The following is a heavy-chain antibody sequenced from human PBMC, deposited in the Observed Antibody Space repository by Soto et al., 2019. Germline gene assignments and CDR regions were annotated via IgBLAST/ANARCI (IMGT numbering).Heavy chain of an antibody. CDR3: TRGGSSWPFDY. Sequence: PGGSLRLSCATSGFTFSDYSMNWVRQAPGKGLEWVSSISRTSGYISYADSLKGRFTISRDSAKNSLYLQMNSLRAADTAVYYCTRGGSSWPFDYWGQGTLVTVSS. V-gene: IGHV3-21*06. J-gene: IGHJ4*02. CDR2: ISRTSGYI. D-gene: IGHD6-13*01. CDR1: GFTFSDYS.